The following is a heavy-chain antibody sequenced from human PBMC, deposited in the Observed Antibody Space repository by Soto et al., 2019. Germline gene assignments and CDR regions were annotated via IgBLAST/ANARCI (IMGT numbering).Heavy chain of an antibody. CDR3: AREGASGFGMDV. V-gene: IGHV4-4*07. J-gene: IGHJ6*02. D-gene: IGHD1-26*01. CDR1: GGSIRSYY. Sequence: NPSETLSLTCNVSGGSIRSYYWSWIRQPAGKPLEWIGRIYTTGSTNYNPSLKSRVTMSIDTSKSQFSLKVSSVTAADTAVYYCAREGASGFGMDVGGQGTTVTVSS. CDR2: IYTTGST.